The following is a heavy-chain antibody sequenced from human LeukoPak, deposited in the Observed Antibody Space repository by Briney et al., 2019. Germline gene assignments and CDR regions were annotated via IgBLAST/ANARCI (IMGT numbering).Heavy chain of an antibody. Sequence: GGSLRLSCAASGFTFSSYSMNWVRQAPGKGLEWVSSISRSTSYTYYADSVKGRFTISRDYSKNTLYLQMNSLRVEDTAVYYCARTRVSTGQYYGMDVWGHGTMVAVSS. V-gene: IGHV3-21*01. CDR2: ISRSTSYT. CDR3: ARTRVSTGQYYGMDV. D-gene: IGHD5/OR15-5a*01. CDR1: GFTFSSYS. J-gene: IGHJ6*01.